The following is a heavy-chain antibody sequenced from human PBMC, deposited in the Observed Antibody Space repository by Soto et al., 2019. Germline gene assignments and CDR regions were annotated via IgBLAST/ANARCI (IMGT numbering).Heavy chain of an antibody. CDR2: IYYSGST. D-gene: IGHD3-10*01. V-gene: IGHV4-34*11. Sequence: QVQLQQWGAGLLKPSETLSLTCAVYGGSFSGYYWSWIRQPPGKGLEWIGYIYYSGSTNYNPSLKSRVTISIDTSKKQFSLKLSSVTAADTAVYYCARDATGITAGWFDPWGQGALVTVSS. CDR1: GGSFSGYY. J-gene: IGHJ5*02. CDR3: ARDATGITAGWFDP.